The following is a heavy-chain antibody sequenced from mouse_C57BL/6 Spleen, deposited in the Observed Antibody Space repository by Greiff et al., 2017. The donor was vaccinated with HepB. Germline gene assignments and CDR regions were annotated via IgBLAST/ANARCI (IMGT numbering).Heavy chain of an antibody. V-gene: IGHV5-16*01. J-gene: IGHJ2*01. CDR2: INYDGSST. D-gene: IGHD1-1*01. Sequence: EVMLVESEGGLVQPGSSMKLSCTASGFTFSDYYMAWVRQVPEKGLEWVANINYDGSSTYYLDSLKSRFIISRDNAKNILYLQMSSLKSEDTATYYCARGDYGSIDYWGQGTTLTVSS. CDR3: ARGDYGSIDY. CDR1: GFTFSDYY.